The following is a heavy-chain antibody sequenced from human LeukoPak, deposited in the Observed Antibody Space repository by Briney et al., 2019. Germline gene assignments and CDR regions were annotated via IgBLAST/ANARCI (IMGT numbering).Heavy chain of an antibody. CDR1: GFTFSSYA. CDR3: ARDNWYNVAARYLDY. CDR2: ISGSGGST. D-gene: IGHD6-6*01. Sequence: PGGSLRLSCAASGFTFSSYAMSWVRQAPGKGLEWVSAISGSGGSTYYADSVKGRFTISRDNSKNTLYLQMSSLRPEDTAVYYCARDNWYNVAARYLDYWGQGTPVAVSS. V-gene: IGHV3-23*01. J-gene: IGHJ4*02.